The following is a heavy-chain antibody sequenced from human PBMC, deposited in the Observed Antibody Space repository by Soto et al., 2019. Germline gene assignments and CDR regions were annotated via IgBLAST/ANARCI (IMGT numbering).Heavy chain of an antibody. CDR2: IYWDDDR. CDR3: VHLSGYDYPYYFDY. CDR1: DFSLSTSALR. V-gene: IGHV2-5*02. Sequence: ESGPTLVNPTQTLTLTCTFSDFSLSTSALRVAWVRQPPGKALEWLALIYWDDDRRYNPSLKSRLSITKDTSKNQVVLTLTNMNPVDTATYYCVHLSGYDYPYYFDYWGQGTLVTVSS. D-gene: IGHD5-12*01. J-gene: IGHJ4*02.